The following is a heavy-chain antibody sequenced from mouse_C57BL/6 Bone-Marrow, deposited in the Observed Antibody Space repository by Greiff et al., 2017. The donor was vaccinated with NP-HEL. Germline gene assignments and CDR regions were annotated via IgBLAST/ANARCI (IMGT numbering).Heavy chain of an antibody. CDR3: TRWGWDEDFDY. CDR2: IDPETGGT. V-gene: IGHV1-15*01. J-gene: IGHJ2*01. CDR1: GYTFTDYE. Sequence: QVQLQQSGAELVRPGASVTLSCKASGYTFTDYEMHWVKQTPVHGLEWIGAIDPETGGTAYNQKFKGKAILTADKSSSTAYMELRCLSSEDSAVYYCTRWGWDEDFDYWGQGTTLTVSS. D-gene: IGHD4-1*01.